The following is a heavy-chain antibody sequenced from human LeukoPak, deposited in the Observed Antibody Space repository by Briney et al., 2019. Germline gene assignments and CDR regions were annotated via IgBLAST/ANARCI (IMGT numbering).Heavy chain of an antibody. J-gene: IGHJ4*02. V-gene: IGHV3-7*01. D-gene: IGHD6-19*01. CDR3: ASSSGWIIDY. CDR2: IKQDGSER. Sequence: GGSLRLSCAASGFTFRSYWMSWVRQAPGKGLEWVANIKQDGSERYYVDSVKGRFTISRDNAKNSLFLQMNSLRAEDTAVYYCASSSGWIIDYWGQGTLVTVSS. CDR1: GFTFRSYW.